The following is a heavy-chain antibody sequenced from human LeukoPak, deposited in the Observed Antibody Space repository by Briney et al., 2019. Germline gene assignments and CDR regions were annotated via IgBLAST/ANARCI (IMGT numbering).Heavy chain of an antibody. CDR2: IRSKTDGGAT. CDR1: GFFVSNAW. Sequence: GGSLRLSCAASGFFVSNAWMTWVRQAPGKGLEWVGRIRSKTDGGATDYAAPVKGRFTISRDDSKNTLNLQMNSLKTEDTAVYYCTTGIRGDWGQGTLVTVSS. J-gene: IGHJ4*02. V-gene: IGHV3-15*01. D-gene: IGHD3-10*01. CDR3: TTGIRGD.